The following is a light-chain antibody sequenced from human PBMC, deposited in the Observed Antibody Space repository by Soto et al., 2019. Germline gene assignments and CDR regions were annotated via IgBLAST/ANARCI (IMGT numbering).Light chain of an antibody. Sequence: EVVMNQSPATLSVSPGERATLSCRASQTVSRNLAWYQQRPGQAPRLLIYGASSRATGVPARFSGSGSGTEFTLTISSLQSEDFAVYYCQQYNDWPLTFGGGTKVDI. CDR1: QTVSRN. V-gene: IGKV3-15*01. CDR3: QQYNDWPLT. CDR2: GAS. J-gene: IGKJ4*01.